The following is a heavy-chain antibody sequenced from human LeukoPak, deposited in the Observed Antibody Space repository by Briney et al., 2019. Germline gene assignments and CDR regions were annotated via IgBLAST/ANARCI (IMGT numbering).Heavy chain of an antibody. CDR1: GVPLSDYS. CDR3: AKSNGYGLVDI. V-gene: IGHV4-34*12. J-gene: IGHJ3*02. Sequence: SETLSLTCAVFGVPLSDYSWSLIRQPPGKGLEWIGEILYSGSTYHSPSLKTRVTISLDTSRNQFSLKLTSVTAADTAVYYCAKSNGYGLVDIWGQGTMVTVSS. CDR2: ILYSGST. D-gene: IGHD3-10*01.